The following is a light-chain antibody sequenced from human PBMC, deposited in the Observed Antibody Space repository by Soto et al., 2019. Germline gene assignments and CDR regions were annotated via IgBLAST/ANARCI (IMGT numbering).Light chain of an antibody. V-gene: IGKV1-9*01. CDR2: AAS. CDR3: QHFNSYSEA. Sequence: DRQLTHLPSLLHLSVGDRVTITGRASQGISSYLAWYQQKPGKAPQLLIYAASTLQSGVPSRFSGSGSGTEFTLTISSLQPEDFATYYCQHFNSYSEAFGQGTKVDIK. CDR1: QGISSY. J-gene: IGKJ1*01.